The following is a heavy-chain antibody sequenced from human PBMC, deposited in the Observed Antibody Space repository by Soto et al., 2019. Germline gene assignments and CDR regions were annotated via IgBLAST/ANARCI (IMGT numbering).Heavy chain of an antibody. Sequence: EVQLVESGGGLVQPDRPLRLSCEASGLNFENYAMHWVRQVPGKGLEWVSAISWNSGQLDYADSVRGRFTTSRDNGKNSLYLEMNSLRPDDTALYFCAKDKSTGEYSYHRYMEVWGRGTTVSVSS. J-gene: IGHJ6*03. CDR3: AKDKSTGEYSYHRYMEV. CDR1: GLNFENYA. CDR2: ISWNSGQL. D-gene: IGHD4-17*01. V-gene: IGHV3-9*01.